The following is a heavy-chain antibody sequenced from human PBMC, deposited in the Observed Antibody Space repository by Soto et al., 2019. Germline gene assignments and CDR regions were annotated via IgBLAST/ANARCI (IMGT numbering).Heavy chain of an antibody. Sequence: GESLKISCKGSGYSFTSYWISWVRQMPGKGLEWMGRIDPSDSYTNYSPSFRGHVTISADKSISTAYLQWSSLKASDTAMYYCARLRPIYDILTGYYDPSGYYGMDVWGQGTTVTVSS. CDR3: ARLRPIYDILTGYYDPSGYYGMDV. V-gene: IGHV5-10-1*01. J-gene: IGHJ6*02. CDR1: GYSFTSYW. D-gene: IGHD3-9*01. CDR2: IDPSDSYT.